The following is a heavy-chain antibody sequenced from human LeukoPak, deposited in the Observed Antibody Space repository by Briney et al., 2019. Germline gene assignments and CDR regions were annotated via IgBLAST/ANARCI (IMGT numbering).Heavy chain of an antibody. J-gene: IGHJ4*02. D-gene: IGHD7-27*01. V-gene: IGHV3-15*01. CDR2: IRSKTDGETT. Sequence: GGSLRLSYAASGLPFSNGWLRCVRQPPRKGREGVGIIRSKTDGETTDYAAPVKGRFTITRDDSKNTLFLQQNSLKTEDTAVYYCSLGDWGWPVYWGQGTLVTVSS. CDR3: SLGDWGWPVY. CDR1: GLPFSNGW.